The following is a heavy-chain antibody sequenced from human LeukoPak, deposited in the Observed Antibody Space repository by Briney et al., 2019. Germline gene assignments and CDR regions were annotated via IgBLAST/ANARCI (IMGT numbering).Heavy chain of an antibody. J-gene: IGHJ1*01. Sequence: GGSLRLSCAAAGLTFSGYEMYWVRQAPGKGLEWVSYISSSGETIYYADSVKGRFTISRDNANKSLYLRMSSLRVEDTAIYYCIPPAAGLRRTISTEYFQHWGQGALATVSS. D-gene: IGHD6-13*01. CDR1: GLTFSGYE. V-gene: IGHV3-48*03. CDR3: IPPAAGLRRTISTEYFQH. CDR2: ISSSGETI.